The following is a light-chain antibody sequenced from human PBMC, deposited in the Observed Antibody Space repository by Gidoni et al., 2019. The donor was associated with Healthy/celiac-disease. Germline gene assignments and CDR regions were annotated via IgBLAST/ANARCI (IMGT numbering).Light chain of an antibody. CDR1: QDISNY. CDR2: DAS. CDR3: QQYDNLPLT. J-gene: IGKJ3*01. Sequence: DIQMTQSQSSLSASVGDRVTITCQASQDISNYLKWYQQKPGKAPKLLIYDASNLETGGPSRFSGSGSGTDFTFTISSLQPEDIATYYCQQYDNLPLTFGPGTKVDIK. V-gene: IGKV1-33*01.